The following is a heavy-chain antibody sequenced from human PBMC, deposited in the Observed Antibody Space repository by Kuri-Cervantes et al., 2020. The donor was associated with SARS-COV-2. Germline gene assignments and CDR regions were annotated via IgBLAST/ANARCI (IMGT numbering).Heavy chain of an antibody. Sequence: GGSLRLSCAASGFKFSRTDMHWVRQAPGKGLEWVAFISYDGNNKKCIASGKGRFTISRDNSKSTLYLQMNSLRAEDTAVYYCAYGTYYDILTGYLDFDYWGQGTLVTVSS. D-gene: IGHD3-9*01. CDR2: ISYDGNNK. V-gene: IGHV3-30*03. CDR1: GFKFSRTD. J-gene: IGHJ4*02. CDR3: AYGTYYDILTGYLDFDY.